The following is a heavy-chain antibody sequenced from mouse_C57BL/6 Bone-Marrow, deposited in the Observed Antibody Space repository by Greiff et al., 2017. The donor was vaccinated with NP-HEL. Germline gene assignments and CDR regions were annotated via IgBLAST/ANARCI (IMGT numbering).Heavy chain of an antibody. V-gene: IGHV1-26*01. D-gene: IGHD2-4*01. CDR1: GYTFTDYY. CDR2: INPNNGGT. J-gene: IGHJ2*01. Sequence: EVQLQQSGPELVKPGASVKISCKASGYTFTDYYMNWVKQSHGKSLEWIGDINPNNGGTSYNQKFKGKATLTVDKSSSTAYMELRSLTSEDSAVYYCARLGLRYYFDYWGQGTTLTVSS. CDR3: ARLGLRYYFDY.